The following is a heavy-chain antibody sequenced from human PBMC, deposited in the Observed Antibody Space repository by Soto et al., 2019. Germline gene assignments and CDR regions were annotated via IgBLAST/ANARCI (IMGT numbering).Heavy chain of an antibody. CDR1: GYTFTGYY. D-gene: IGHD6-13*01. CDR2: INPNSGGT. CDR3: ARVRGYSSSWYEVDP. J-gene: IGHJ5*02. V-gene: IGHV1-2*02. Sequence: ASVEVSCKXSGYTFTGYYMHWVRQAPGQGLEWMGWINPNSGGTNYAQKFQGRVTMTRDTSISTAYMELSRLRSDDTAVYYCARVRGYSSSWYEVDPWGQGTLVTVSS.